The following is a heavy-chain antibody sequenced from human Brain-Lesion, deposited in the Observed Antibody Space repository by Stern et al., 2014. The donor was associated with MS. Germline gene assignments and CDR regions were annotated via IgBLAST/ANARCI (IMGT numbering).Heavy chain of an antibody. CDR2: SRNKPNSYTT. CDR1: GFTFSDNY. J-gene: IGHJ4*02. Sequence: EMQLEESGGGLVRPGGSLRLSCAVSGFTFSDNYMDWVRQAPGQGLEWVGRSRNKPNSYTTEYAASVKGRFTVSRDDSKNLLYLQMNSLKTDDTAVYYCARGFHSFDSWGQGTLVTVSS. CDR3: ARGFHSFDS. V-gene: IGHV3-72*01.